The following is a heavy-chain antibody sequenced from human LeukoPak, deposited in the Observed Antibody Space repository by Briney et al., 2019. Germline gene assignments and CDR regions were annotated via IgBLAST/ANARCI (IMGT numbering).Heavy chain of an antibody. V-gene: IGHV1-8*01. CDR1: GYTFTNSD. CDR2: MNPDSGNT. Sequence: SVKVSCKASGYTFTNSDINWVRQAAGQGLEWMGWMNPDSGNTGYARNFQGRVTMTRNTSISTAYMELSSLRSEDTAVYYCARGSRELLRRGDFDYWGQGTLVTVSS. CDR3: ARGSRELLRRGDFDY. D-gene: IGHD1-26*01. J-gene: IGHJ4*02.